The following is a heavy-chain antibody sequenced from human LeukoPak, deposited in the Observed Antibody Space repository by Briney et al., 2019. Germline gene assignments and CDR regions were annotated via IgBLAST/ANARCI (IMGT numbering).Heavy chain of an antibody. V-gene: IGHV3-7*01. CDR2: IKYDGSET. J-gene: IGHJ4*02. Sequence: GGSLRLSCAASGFTFSSYWMSWVRQAPGKGLEWVASIKYDGSETYYVDSVKGRFTISRDDAKLSLYLQMNSLRAEDTAVYYCARDRDSSGSWEVNFDYWGQGTLVTVSS. D-gene: IGHD6-13*01. CDR1: GFTFSSYW. CDR3: ARDRDSSGSWEVNFDY.